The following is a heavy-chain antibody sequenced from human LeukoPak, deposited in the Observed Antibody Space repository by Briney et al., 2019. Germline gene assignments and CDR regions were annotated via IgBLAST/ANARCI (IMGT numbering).Heavy chain of an antibody. V-gene: IGHV5-10-1*01. CDR3: ARLKGDGYNFDY. CDR1: GYSFPIYW. Sequence: GESLKISCKGSGYSFPIYWISWVRQMPGKGLEWMGRIDPSDSYTNYSPSSQGHVTISADKSISTAYLQWSSLRASDTAIYYCARLKGDGYNFDYWGQGTLVTVSS. J-gene: IGHJ4*02. CDR2: IDPSDSYT. D-gene: IGHD5-24*01.